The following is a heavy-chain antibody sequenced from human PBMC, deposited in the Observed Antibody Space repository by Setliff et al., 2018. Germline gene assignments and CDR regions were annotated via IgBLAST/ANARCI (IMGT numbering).Heavy chain of an antibody. V-gene: IGHV4-4*02. D-gene: IGHD2-21*01. CDR3: ARVALVVVIRNAFDI. J-gene: IGHJ3*02. CDR2: IYHSGST. CDR1: GGSISSSNW. Sequence: PSETLSLTCTVSGGSISSSNWWSWVRQPPGKGLEWIGEIYHSGSTNYNPSLKSRVTISVDTSKNQFSLKLSSVTAADTAVYYCARVALVVVIRNAFDIWGQGTMVTVSS.